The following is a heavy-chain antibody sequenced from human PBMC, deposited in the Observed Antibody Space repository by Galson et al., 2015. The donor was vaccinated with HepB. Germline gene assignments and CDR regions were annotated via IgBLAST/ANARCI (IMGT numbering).Heavy chain of an antibody. CDR3: AKSGREGAYYYDSSGPDA. V-gene: IGHV3-23*01. CDR2: ISGSGGST. CDR1: GFTFSSYA. J-gene: IGHJ3*01. D-gene: IGHD3-22*01. Sequence: SLRLSCAASGFTFSSYAMSWVRQAPGEGLEWVSAISGSGGSTYYADSVKGRFTISRDNSKNTLYLQMNSLRAEDTAVYYCAKSGREGAYYYDSSGPDAWGQGTMVTVSS.